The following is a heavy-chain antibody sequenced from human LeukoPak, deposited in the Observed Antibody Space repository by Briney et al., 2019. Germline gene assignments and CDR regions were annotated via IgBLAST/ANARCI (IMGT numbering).Heavy chain of an antibody. V-gene: IGHV4-39*01. J-gene: IGHJ3*02. CDR1: GGSISSSSYY. D-gene: IGHD3-9*01. CDR3: ARQYYDILAGAFDI. Sequence: SETLSLTCTVSGGSISSSSYYWGWIRQPPGKGLEWIGSIYYSGSTYYNPSLKSRVTISVDTSKNQFSLKLSSVTAADTAVYYCARQYYDILAGAFDIWGQGTMVTVSS. CDR2: IYYSGST.